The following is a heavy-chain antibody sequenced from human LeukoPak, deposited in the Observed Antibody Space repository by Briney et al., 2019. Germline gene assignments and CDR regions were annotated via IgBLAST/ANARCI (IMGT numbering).Heavy chain of an antibody. D-gene: IGHD3-10*01. J-gene: IGHJ4*02. CDR2: IHYSGST. Sequence: NPSETLSLTCTVSGGSISSHYWSWIRQPPGKGLEWIGYIHYSGSTNYNPSLKSRVTISVDTSKNQFSLKLSSVTAADTAVYYCASVGSGSYYNFDYWGQGTLVTVSS. CDR3: ASVGSGSYYNFDY. CDR1: GGSISSHY. V-gene: IGHV4-59*11.